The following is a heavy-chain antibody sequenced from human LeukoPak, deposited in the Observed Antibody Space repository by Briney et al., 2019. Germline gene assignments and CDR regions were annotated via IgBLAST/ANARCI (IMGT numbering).Heavy chain of an antibody. CDR3: AKDKGDFWSGHHY. CDR1: GFTFSNYA. Sequence: PGGSLRLSCAASGFTFSNYAMSWVRQAPGKGLEWVSSITGSGGSTYYADSVKGRFTISRDNSKNTLYLQMSSLRAGDTAVYYCAKDKGDFWSGHHYWGQGTLVTVSS. D-gene: IGHD3-3*01. V-gene: IGHV3-23*01. CDR2: ITGSGGST. J-gene: IGHJ4*02.